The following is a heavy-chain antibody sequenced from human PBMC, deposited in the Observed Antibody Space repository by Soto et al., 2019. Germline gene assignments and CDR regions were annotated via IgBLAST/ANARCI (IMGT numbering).Heavy chain of an antibody. D-gene: IGHD3-22*01. CDR2: IYSGGYT. CDR3: AREAIIVIAAPESYFDY. CDR1: GFDVSNTD. Sequence: EVQLVESGGDLVQRGGSLRLSCAASGFDVSNTDMSWVRQAPGKGLEWVSVIYSGGYTNYADSVKGRFIVSRDSPKHTLYLQMHSLRAEDTAVYYCAREAIIVIAAPESYFDYWGQGTLVTVSS. J-gene: IGHJ4*02. V-gene: IGHV3-66*01.